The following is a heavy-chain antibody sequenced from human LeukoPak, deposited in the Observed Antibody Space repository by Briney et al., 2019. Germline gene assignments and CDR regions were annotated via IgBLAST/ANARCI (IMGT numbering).Heavy chain of an antibody. J-gene: IGHJ6*03. CDR2: INHSGST. CDR1: GGSFSGYY. V-gene: IGHV4-34*01. D-gene: IGHD3-22*01. Sequence: SETLSLTCAVYGGSFSGYYWSWIRQPPGKGLEWIGGINHSGSTNYNPSLKSRVTISVDTSKNQFSLKLSSVTAADTAVYYCARGRGSSGYYYRYMDVWGKGTTVTVSS. CDR3: ARGRGSSGYYYRYMDV.